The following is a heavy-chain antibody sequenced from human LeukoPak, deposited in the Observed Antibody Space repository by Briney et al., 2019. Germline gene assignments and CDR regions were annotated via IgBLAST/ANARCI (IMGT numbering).Heavy chain of an antibody. CDR2: INHSGST. J-gene: IGHJ4*02. D-gene: IGHD4-17*01. Sequence: SETLSLTCAVYGGSFSGYYWSWIRQPPGKGLEWIGEINHSGSTNYNPSLKSRVTISVDTSKNQFSLKLSSVTAADTAVYYCTRVSTVTTGFDYWGQGTLVTVSS. CDR1: GGSFSGYY. CDR3: TRVSTVTTGFDY. V-gene: IGHV4-34*01.